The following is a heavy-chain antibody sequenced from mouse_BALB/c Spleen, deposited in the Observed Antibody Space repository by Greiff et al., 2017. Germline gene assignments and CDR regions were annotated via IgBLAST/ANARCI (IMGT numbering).Heavy chain of an antibody. J-gene: IGHJ4*01. Sequence: QVQLKESGPGLVAPSQSLSITCTVSGFSLTSYGVHWVRQPPGKGLELLGVIWAGGSTNYNSALMSRLSISKDNSKSQVFLKMNSLQTDDTAMYYCARDITTVGYAMDYWGQGTSVTVSS. V-gene: IGHV2-9*02. CDR1: GFSLTSYG. D-gene: IGHD1-1*01. CDR3: ARDITTVGYAMDY. CDR2: IWAGGST.